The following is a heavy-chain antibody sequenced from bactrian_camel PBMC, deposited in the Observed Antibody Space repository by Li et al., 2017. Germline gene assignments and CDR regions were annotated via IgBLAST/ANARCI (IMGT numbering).Heavy chain of an antibody. CDR1: GYTFSRYC. V-gene: IGHV3S55*01. CDR3: GTNKYCRGSACRNSDFSH. D-gene: IGHD2*01. J-gene: IGHJ4*01. CDR2: IGSDRAA. Sequence: VQLVESGGGSVQAGGSLRLSWAASGYTFSRYCMGWFRQVPGKQREKVALIGSDRAAHYSQSVKGRFTISKDSAKNTLYLQMNNLKPEDTAMYYCGTNKYCRGSACRNSDFSHWGQGTQVTVS.